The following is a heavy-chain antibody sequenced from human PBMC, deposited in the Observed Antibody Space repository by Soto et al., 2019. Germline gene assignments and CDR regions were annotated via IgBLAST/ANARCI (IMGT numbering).Heavy chain of an antibody. CDR1: GYTFNSYG. D-gene: IGHD1-26*01. CDR2: ISANNGNT. V-gene: IGHV1-18*01. CDR3: ARDRGSYALDY. J-gene: IGHJ4*02. Sequence: QVQLVQSGAEVKKPGASVKVSCKASGYTFNSYGISWVRQAPGQGLEWMGWISANNGNTNYAQKLQGRVTMTTDTATSTGYMELRSLRSDDTAVYYCARDRGSYALDYWGQGTLVTVSS.